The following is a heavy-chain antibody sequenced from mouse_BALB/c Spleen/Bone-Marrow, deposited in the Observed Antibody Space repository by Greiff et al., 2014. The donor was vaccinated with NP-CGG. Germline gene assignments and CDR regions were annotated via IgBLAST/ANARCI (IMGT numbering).Heavy chain of an antibody. CDR2: ISDDGGNT. J-gene: IGHJ4*01. Sequence: VQLKESGGGLVKPGGSLKLSCAASGFTFSDYYMLWVRQTPEKRLEWVATISDDGGNTYYRDSVKGRFTISRDNAKNKLNLQMSSLKSEDTATYHCARETGPRAMDYWGQGTSVTVSS. D-gene: IGHD4-1*01. CDR1: GFTFSDYY. V-gene: IGHV5-4*02. CDR3: ARETGPRAMDY.